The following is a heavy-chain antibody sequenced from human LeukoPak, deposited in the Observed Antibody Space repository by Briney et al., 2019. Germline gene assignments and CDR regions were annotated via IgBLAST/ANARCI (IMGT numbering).Heavy chain of an antibody. J-gene: IGHJ4*02. CDR3: ARTRTDFVGYYFDY. Sequence: GGSLRLSCAASGFTFSSYAMHWVRQAPGKGLEWVAVISYDGSNKYYADSVKGRFTISRDNSKNTLYLQMNSLRAEDTAVYYCARTRTDFVGYYFDYWGQGTLVTVPS. V-gene: IGHV3-30*04. D-gene: IGHD3/OR15-3a*01. CDR1: GFTFSSYA. CDR2: ISYDGSNK.